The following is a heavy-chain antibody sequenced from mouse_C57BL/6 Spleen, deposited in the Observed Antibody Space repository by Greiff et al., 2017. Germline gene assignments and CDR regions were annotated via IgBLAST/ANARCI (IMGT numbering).Heavy chain of an antibody. CDR1: GYTFTSYW. CDR2: IYPGSGST. V-gene: IGHV1-55*01. J-gene: IGHJ2*01. D-gene: IGHD1-1*01. CDR3: ARGATVVAKGGDY. Sequence: QVQLQQSGAELVKPGASVKMSCKASGYTFTSYWITWVKQRPGQGLEWIGDIYPGSGSTNYNEKFKSKATLTVDTSSSTAYMQLSSLTSEDSAVYYCARGATVVAKGGDYWGQGTTLTVSS.